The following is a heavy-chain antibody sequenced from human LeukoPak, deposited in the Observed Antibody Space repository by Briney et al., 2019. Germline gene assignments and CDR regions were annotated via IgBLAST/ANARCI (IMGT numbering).Heavy chain of an antibody. CDR1: GFTFSRYA. CDR3: ARTDISGWSRPLDC. J-gene: IGHJ4*02. D-gene: IGHD6-19*01. V-gene: IGHV3-30-3*01. Sequence: QTGGSLRLSCAASGFTFSRYALHWVRQAPGKGLEWVAVISSDGSNKYYAGSVEGRFTISRDNYNNTLLLQMNSLGAEDTAAYYCARTDISGWSRPLDCWGQGTLVTVSS. CDR2: ISSDGSNK.